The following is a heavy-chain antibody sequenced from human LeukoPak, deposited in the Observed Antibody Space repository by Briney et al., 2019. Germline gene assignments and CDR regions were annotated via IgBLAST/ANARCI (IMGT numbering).Heavy chain of an antibody. CDR1: GFTFSSYS. Sequence: GGSLRLSCAASGFTFSSYSMNWVRQAPGKGLEWVSSISNSSSYIYYADSVKGRFTISRDNAKNSLYLQMNSLRAEDTAVYYCARDEYLSVVPAAGMDVWGQGTTVTVSS. V-gene: IGHV3-21*01. D-gene: IGHD2-2*01. CDR3: ARDEYLSVVPAAGMDV. CDR2: ISNSSSYI. J-gene: IGHJ6*02.